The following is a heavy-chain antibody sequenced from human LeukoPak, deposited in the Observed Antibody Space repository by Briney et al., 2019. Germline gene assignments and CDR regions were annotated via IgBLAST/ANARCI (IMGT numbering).Heavy chain of an antibody. CDR1: GGSISSGGYY. CDR3: TRYDSTTKWFDP. V-gene: IGHV4-30-2*01. J-gene: IGHJ5*02. CDR2: IYHSGST. Sequence: SQTLSLTCTVSGGSISSGGYYWSWIRQPPGKGLEWIGYIYHSGSTYYNPSLKSRLIISVDSSKSQFSLQLSSVTAADTAVYYCTRYDSTTKWFDPWGQGTLVTVSS. D-gene: IGHD4-11*01.